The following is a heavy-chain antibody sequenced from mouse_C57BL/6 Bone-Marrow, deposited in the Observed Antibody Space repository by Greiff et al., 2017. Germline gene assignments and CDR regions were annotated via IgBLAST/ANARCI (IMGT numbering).Heavy chain of an antibody. CDR2: IDPSDSET. CDR1: GYTFTSYW. CDR3: ARYRDDFYFDY. Sequence: QVQLQQPGAELVRPGSSVKLSCKASGYTFTSYWMHWVKQRPIQGLEWIGNIDPSDSETHYNQKFKDKATLTVDKSYSTAYMQLSSLTSEDSAVYYCARYRDDFYFDYWGQGTTLTVSS. V-gene: IGHV1-52*01. J-gene: IGHJ2*01. D-gene: IGHD2-14*01.